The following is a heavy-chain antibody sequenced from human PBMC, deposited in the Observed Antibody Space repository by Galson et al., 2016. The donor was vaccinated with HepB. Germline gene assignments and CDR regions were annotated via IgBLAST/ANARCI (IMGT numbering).Heavy chain of an antibody. V-gene: IGHV4-61*01. Sequence: ETLSLTCAVSNGSVTSRTFSWTRIRQPPGQGLQWIGHMSYSGRPRYNPSLKSRVTISVDTSKNQFSLTLSSVTPADTALYYCAARANNYNLMFDYWGLGVLVTVSS. CDR3: AARANNYNLMFDY. CDR1: NGSVTSRTFS. D-gene: IGHD3-9*01. J-gene: IGHJ4*02. CDR2: MSYSGRP.